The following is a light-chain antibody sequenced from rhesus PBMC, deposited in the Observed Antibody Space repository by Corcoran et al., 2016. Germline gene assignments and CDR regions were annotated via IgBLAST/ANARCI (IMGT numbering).Light chain of an antibody. CDR3: QQYKSLPVR. J-gene: IGKJ1*01. V-gene: IGKV1-32*05. CDR2: FGK. CDR1: PDINSF. Sequence: DIRMTQSPSSLPASVGDRITLTCRASPDINSFLNWYQQKSGKAPKFLIYFGKHLESGVPSRFSGGGSWTEFTLTISSLQPEDFATCYCQQYKSLPVRLGQETKVEIE.